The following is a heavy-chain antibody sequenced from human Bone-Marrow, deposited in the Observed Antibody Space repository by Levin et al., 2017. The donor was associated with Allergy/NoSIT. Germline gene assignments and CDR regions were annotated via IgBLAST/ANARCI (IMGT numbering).Heavy chain of an antibody. D-gene: IGHD6-19*01. J-gene: IGHJ5*02. Sequence: ASVKVSCTVSGFTFSIYSINWVRQAPGKGLEWVSSISSSGSDMYYVDSVKGRFTISRDNAKNSLTLQMNSLRAEDTAVYYCARGSGWGSNYLDPWGLGTLVTVSS. CDR1: GFTFSIYS. CDR2: ISSSGSDM. CDR3: ARGSGWGSNYLDP. V-gene: IGHV3-21*01.